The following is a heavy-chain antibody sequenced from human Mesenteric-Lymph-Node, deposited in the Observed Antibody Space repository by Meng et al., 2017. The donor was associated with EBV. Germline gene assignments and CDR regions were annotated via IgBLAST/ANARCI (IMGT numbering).Heavy chain of an antibody. D-gene: IGHD6-6*01. J-gene: IGHJ5*02. V-gene: IGHV4-39*01. Sequence: RQLKGSGPGLVKPSETPSLTCTVSGGSISSSSYYWGWIRQPPGKGLEWIGSIYYSGSTYYNPSLKSRVTISVDTSKNQFSLKLSSVTAADTAVYYCARPFRASIAARGGHNWFDPWGQGTLVTVSS. CDR3: ARPFRASIAARGGHNWFDP. CDR1: GGSISSSSYY. CDR2: IYYSGST.